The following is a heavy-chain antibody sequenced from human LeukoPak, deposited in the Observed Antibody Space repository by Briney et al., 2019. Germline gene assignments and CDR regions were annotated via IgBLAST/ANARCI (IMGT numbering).Heavy chain of an antibody. CDR2: ISYDGSNK. CDR3: ARQAHYYDSSGHWEDVWDY. Sequence: GRSLRLFCAASGFTFSSYAMHWVRQAPGKGLEWVAVISYDGSNKYYADSVKGRFTISRDNSKNTLYLQMNSLRAEDTAVYYCARQAHYYDSSGHWEDVWDYWGQGTLVTVSS. J-gene: IGHJ4*02. D-gene: IGHD3-22*01. V-gene: IGHV3-30-3*01. CDR1: GFTFSSYA.